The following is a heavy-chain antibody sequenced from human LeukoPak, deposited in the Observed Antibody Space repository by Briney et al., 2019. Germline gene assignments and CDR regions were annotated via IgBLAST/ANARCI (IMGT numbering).Heavy chain of an antibody. CDR3: AKDYRYYGSGSHMDV. CDR1: GFTFSSYS. D-gene: IGHD3-10*01. V-gene: IGHV3-30*18. J-gene: IGHJ6*03. Sequence: GGSLRLSCAASGFTFSSYSMNWVRQAPGKGLEWVAVISYDGSNKYYADSVKGRFTISRDNSKNTLYLQMNSLRAEDTAVYYCAKDYRYYGSGSHMDVWGKGTTVTISS. CDR2: ISYDGSNK.